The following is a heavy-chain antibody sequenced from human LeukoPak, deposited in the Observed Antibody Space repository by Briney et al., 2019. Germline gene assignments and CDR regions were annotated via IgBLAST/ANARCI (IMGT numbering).Heavy chain of an antibody. J-gene: IGHJ5*02. D-gene: IGHD3-10*01. V-gene: IGHV4-59*12. CDR1: GGSISRYY. Sequence: PSETLSLTCTVSGGSISRYYWSWIRQPPGKGLEWIGYIYHSGSTYYNPSLKSRVTISVDRSKNQFSLKLSSVTAADTAVYYCARARPPSYYGSGSYYTAWFDPWGQGTLVTVSS. CDR2: IYHSGST. CDR3: ARARPPSYYGSGSYYTAWFDP.